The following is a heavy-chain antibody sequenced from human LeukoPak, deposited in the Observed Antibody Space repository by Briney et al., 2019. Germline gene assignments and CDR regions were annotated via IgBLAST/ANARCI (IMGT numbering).Heavy chain of an antibody. CDR3: ARHGGYSGYDYDY. J-gene: IGHJ4*02. Sequence: SETLSLTCAVYGGSFSGYYWSWIRQPPGKGLEWIGEINHSGSTYYNPSLKSRVTISVDTSKNQFSLKLSSVTAADTAVCYCARHGGYSGYDYDYWGQGTLVTVSS. CDR1: GGSFSGYY. CDR2: INHSGST. D-gene: IGHD5-12*01. V-gene: IGHV4-34*01.